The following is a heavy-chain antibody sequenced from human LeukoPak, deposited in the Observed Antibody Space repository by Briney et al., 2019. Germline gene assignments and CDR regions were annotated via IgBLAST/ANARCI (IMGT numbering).Heavy chain of an antibody. Sequence: GGSLRLSCAASGFTFSDYYMSWIRQAPGKGLEWISSISSVGSYTNYADSVKGRFTISRDNAKNSLYLQMNSLRAEDTAVYYCASPAAGTNFDYWGQGTMVTVSS. V-gene: IGHV3-11*03. J-gene: IGHJ4*02. CDR2: ISSVGSYT. CDR3: ASPAAGTNFDY. CDR1: GFTFSDYY. D-gene: IGHD6-13*01.